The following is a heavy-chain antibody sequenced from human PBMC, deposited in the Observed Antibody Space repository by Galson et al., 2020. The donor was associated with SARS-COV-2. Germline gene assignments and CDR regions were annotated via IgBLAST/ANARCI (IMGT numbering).Heavy chain of an antibody. D-gene: IGHD3-10*01. Sequence: GESLKISCAASGFIFSDYGTHWVRQAPGKGLEWVAVLSYDGSAKIYVESVKGRFFISRDNSKNTIYLQMNSLRPEDTAVYYCGKDRGYHWQSPNAHLDHWGQGTLVTVSS. V-gene: IGHV3-30*18. CDR3: GKDRGYHWQSPNAHLDH. CDR2: LSYDGSAK. J-gene: IGHJ4*02. CDR1: GFIFSDYG.